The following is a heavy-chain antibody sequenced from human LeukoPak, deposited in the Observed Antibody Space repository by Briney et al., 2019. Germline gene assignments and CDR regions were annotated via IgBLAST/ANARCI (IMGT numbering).Heavy chain of an antibody. CDR2: INPNSGET. J-gene: IGHJ4*02. D-gene: IGHD1-26*01. V-gene: IGHV1-2*02. CDR3: ARQGGSSLNFDY. CDR1: GYTFTGYY. Sequence: ASVKVSCKASGYTFTGYYIHWVRQAPGQGLEWMGWINPNSGETSHAQRFQDRVTMTRDMSTSTAYMDLSMLTSDETVLYYCARQGGSSLNFDYWGQGTLVTVSS.